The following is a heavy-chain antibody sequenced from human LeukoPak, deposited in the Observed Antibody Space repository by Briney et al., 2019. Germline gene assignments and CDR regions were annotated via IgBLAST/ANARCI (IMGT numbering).Heavy chain of an antibody. CDR3: YYYDSSGFYPQTKIDY. V-gene: IGHV3-23*01. D-gene: IGHD3-22*01. Sequence: GGSLTLSCAGSGFSFSTYSMDWVRQAPGKGLEWVSGITGSGANTYYADSVKGRFTISRDNSKNTLYLRMNSLRAEDTAVYYCYYYDSSGFYPQTKIDYWGQGTLVTVSS. J-gene: IGHJ4*02. CDR2: ITGSGANT. CDR1: GFSFSTYS.